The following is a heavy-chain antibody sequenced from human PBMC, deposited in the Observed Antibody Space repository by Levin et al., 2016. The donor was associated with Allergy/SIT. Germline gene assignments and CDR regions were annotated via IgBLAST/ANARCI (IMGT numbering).Heavy chain of an antibody. V-gene: IGHV3-9*01. Sequence: SLKISCAASGFTFDDYAMHWVRQAPRKGLEWVSSINWSGADFGYADSVRGRFTISRDNAKNSLSLQMNSLRPDDTAFYFCVKGSDMGAAMGYYLDHWGQGALVTVSS. CDR2: INWSGADF. J-gene: IGHJ4*02. D-gene: IGHD1-26*01. CDR1: GFTFDDYA. CDR3: VKGSDMGAAMGYYLDH.